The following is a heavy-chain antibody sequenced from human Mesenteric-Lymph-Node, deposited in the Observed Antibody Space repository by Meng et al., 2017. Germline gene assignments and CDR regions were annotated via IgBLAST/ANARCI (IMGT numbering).Heavy chain of an antibody. J-gene: IGHJ5*02. V-gene: IGHV3-30*19. CDR3: ATKKGGSGRADWFDP. CDR2: ISDDGYGY. D-gene: IGHD2-15*01. CDR1: GFTFSSYG. Sequence: GESLKISCAASGFTFSSYGMHWVRQAPGKGLEWVAVISDDGYGYQYADSVKGRFIVSRDFSKNTVDLQMNSLRLEDTALYYCATKKGGSGRADWFDPWGQGTLVTVSS.